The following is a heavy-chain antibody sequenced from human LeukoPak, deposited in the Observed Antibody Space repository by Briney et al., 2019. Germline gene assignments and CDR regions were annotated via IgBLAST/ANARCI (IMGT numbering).Heavy chain of an antibody. Sequence: GASVKVSCKASGYTFTSYGINWVRQAPGQGLEWMGWISAFNGNTNYAQKLQGRVTMTTDTSTSTAYMELRSLRSGDTAVYYCARSVVPAAIWGDYGGNSLVVGVDPWGQGTLVTVSS. CDR2: ISAFNGNT. D-gene: IGHD4-23*01. CDR3: ARSVVPAAIWGDYGGNSLVVGVDP. V-gene: IGHV1-18*01. CDR1: GYTFTSYG. J-gene: IGHJ5*02.